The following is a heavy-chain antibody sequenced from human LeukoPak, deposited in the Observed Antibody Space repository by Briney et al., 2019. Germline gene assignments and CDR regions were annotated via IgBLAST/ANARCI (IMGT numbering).Heavy chain of an antibody. V-gene: IGHV3-7*03. J-gene: IGHJ4*02. D-gene: IGHD6-6*01. CDR3: AGEPRQLAY. CDR2: INPLRSDT. CDR1: GFTFTSLW. Sequence: GGSLRLSCAASGFTFTSLWMNWVRQAPGKGLEWVSSINPLRSDTRYADSVRGRFTISRDNAKNSLFLQMNSLRVEDTATYYCAGEPRQLAYWGQGTLVTVSS.